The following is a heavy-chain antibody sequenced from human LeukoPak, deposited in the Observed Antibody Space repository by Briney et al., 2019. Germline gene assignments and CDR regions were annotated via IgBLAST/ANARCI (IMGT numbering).Heavy chain of an antibody. J-gene: IGHJ5*02. D-gene: IGHD3-10*01. Sequence: GALRLSCAASGFTFSSYAMHWVRQAPGKGLEWVAVISYDGSNKYYADSVKGRFTISRDNSKNTLYLQMNSLRAEDTAVYYCARDADGSFDPWGQGTLVTVSS. V-gene: IGHV3-30-3*01. CDR2: ISYDGSNK. CDR3: ARDADGSFDP. CDR1: GFTFSSYA.